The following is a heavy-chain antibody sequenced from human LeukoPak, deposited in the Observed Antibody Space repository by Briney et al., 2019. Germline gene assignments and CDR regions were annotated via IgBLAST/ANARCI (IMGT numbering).Heavy chain of an antibody. CDR1: GFPFSNAW. J-gene: IGHJ4*02. CDR2: IKSKTDGGTT. V-gene: IGHV3-15*01. CDR3: TTDPLWFGELFY. Sequence: GALDLSFAASGFPFSNAWMSWVRPAPGEGVGWGGPIKSKTDGGTTDYAAPVKGRFTISRDDSKNTLYLQMNSLKTEDTAVYYCTTDPLWFGELFYWGQGTLVTVSS. D-gene: IGHD3-10*01.